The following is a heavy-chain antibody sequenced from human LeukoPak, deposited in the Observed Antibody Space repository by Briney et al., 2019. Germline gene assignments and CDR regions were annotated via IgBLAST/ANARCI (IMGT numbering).Heavy chain of an antibody. J-gene: IGHJ3*01. Sequence: GGSLRLSCAASRFDFTGNHMNWVRQVPGKGLEWLSYVSASSRTIHYADSVKGRFTVSRDNAENSLYLQMDSLRVEDTAIYYCAKSRGWFEVLDVWGQGTLVTVSS. CDR2: VSASSRTI. V-gene: IGHV3-48*04. D-gene: IGHD3-10*01. CDR3: AKSRGWFEVLDV. CDR1: RFDFTGNH.